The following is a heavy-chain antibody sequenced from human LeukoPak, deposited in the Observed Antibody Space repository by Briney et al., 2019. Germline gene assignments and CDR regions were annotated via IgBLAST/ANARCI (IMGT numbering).Heavy chain of an antibody. J-gene: IGHJ6*03. D-gene: IGHD6-19*01. CDR1: GFTFSSYW. V-gene: IGHV3-74*01. CDR3: AKDPSIAVASGEDHYMDV. Sequence: PGGSLRLSCAASGFTFSSYWMHWVRQAPGKGLVWVSRINSDGSSTSYADSVKGRFTISRDNSKNSLYLQMNSPRADDTALYYCAKDPSIAVASGEDHYMDVWGKGTTVTVSS. CDR2: INSDGSST.